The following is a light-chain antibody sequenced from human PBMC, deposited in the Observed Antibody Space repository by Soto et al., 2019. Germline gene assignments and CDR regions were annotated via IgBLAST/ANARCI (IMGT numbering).Light chain of an antibody. CDR1: SSNIGNNY. J-gene: IGLJ2*01. Sequence: QSVLTQPPSVSAAPGQKVTISCSGSSSNIGNNYVSWYQQLPGTAPKLLIFENNKRPSGIPDRFSGSKSGTSATLGIAGLQTWYEADYYCGTWDSSLSAVVFGGGTKLTVL. CDR3: GTWDSSLSAVV. CDR2: ENN. V-gene: IGLV1-51*02.